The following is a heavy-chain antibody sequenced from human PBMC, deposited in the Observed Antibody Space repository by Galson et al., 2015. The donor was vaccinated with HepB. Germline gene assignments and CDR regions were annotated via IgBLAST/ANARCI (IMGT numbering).Heavy chain of an antibody. J-gene: IGHJ2*01. CDR2: ISSSSTTI. CDR3: ARDLTGYSSTWRRYWFFDL. D-gene: IGHD6-13*01. V-gene: IGHV3-48*04. Sequence: SLRLSCAASGFTFSSYSMNWVRQAPGKGLEWVSFISSSSTTIYYADSVKGRFTISRDDAKNSLYLQMNSLRAEDTAAYYCARDLTGYSSTWRRYWFFDLWGRGTLVTVSS. CDR1: GFTFSSYS.